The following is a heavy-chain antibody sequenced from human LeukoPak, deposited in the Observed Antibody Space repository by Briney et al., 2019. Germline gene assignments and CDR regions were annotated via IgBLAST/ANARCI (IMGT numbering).Heavy chain of an antibody. V-gene: IGHV3-30-3*01. CDR3: ARALSSWDAFDI. Sequence: PGGSLRLSCAASGFTFSSYAMHWVRQAPGKGLEWVAVISYDGSNKYYADSVKGRFTISRDNSKNTLYLQMNSLRAEDTAVYYCARALSSWDAFDIWGQGTMVTVSS. J-gene: IGHJ3*02. CDR2: ISYDGSNK. D-gene: IGHD6-13*01. CDR1: GFTFSSYA.